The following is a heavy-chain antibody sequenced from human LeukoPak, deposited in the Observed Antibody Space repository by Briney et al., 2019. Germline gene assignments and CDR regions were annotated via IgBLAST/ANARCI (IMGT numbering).Heavy chain of an antibody. CDR2: ISTSGNT. CDR3: ARGGAAAVAGTILTDFDY. V-gene: IGHV4-4*07. J-gene: IGHJ4*02. CDR1: GGSISSYY. Sequence: SETLSLTCTVSGGSISSYYWSWIRQPAGKGLEWIGRISTSGNTNYNPSLKSRVTMSVDTSKNQFSLKLSSVTAADTAVYYCARGGAAAVAGTILTDFDYWGQGTLVTVSS. D-gene: IGHD6-19*01.